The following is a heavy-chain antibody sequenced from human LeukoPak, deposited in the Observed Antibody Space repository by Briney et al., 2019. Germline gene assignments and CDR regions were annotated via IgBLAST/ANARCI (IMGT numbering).Heavy chain of an antibody. V-gene: IGHV4-39*07. CDR3: ARGRKWLRSNNWFDP. Sequence: PSETLSLTCTVSGGSISSGGYYWSWIRQPPGKGLEWIGEINHSGSTNYNPSLKSRVTISVDTSKNQFSLKLSSVTAADTAVYYCARGRKWLRSNNWFDPWGQGTLVTVSS. CDR1: GGSISSGGYY. CDR2: INHSGST. J-gene: IGHJ5*02. D-gene: IGHD5-12*01.